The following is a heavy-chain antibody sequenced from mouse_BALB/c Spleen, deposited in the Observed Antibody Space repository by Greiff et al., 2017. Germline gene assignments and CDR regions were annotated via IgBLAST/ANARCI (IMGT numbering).Heavy chain of an antibody. CDR2: ISSGGSYT. D-gene: IGHD6-5*01. Sequence: EVQRVESGGDLVKPGGSLKLSCAASGFTFSSYGMSWVRQTPDKRLEWVATISSGGSYTYYPDSVKGRFTISRDNAKNTLYLQMSSLKSEDTAMYYCARQAPYPMDYWGQGTLVTVSA. V-gene: IGHV5-6*01. J-gene: IGHJ3*01. CDR1: GFTFSSYG. CDR3: ARQAPYPMDY.